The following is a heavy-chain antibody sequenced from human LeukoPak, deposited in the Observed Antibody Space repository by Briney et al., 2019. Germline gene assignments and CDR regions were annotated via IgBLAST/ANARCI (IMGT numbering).Heavy chain of an antibody. Sequence: SETLSLPCTVSGGSISSYYWRWIRQPPGKGLEWIGYIYYSGSTNYNPSLKSRVTISVDTSKNQFSLKLSSVTAADTAVYYCARSRGSGWSEDYFDYWGQGTLVTVSS. CDR3: ARSRGSGWSEDYFDY. D-gene: IGHD6-19*01. CDR1: GGSISSYY. J-gene: IGHJ4*02. CDR2: IYYSGST. V-gene: IGHV4-59*01.